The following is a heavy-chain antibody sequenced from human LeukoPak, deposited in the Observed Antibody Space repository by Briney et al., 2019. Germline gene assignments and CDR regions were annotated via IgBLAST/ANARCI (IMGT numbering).Heavy chain of an antibody. Sequence: GGSLRLSCAASGFTFSSYWMSWVRQAPGKGLEWVANIKQDGSEKYYVDSVKGRFTISRDNAKNSLYLQMNSLRAEDTAVYYCARATYSGSYSVCYWGQGTLVTVSS. V-gene: IGHV3-7*04. CDR3: ARATYSGSYSVCY. D-gene: IGHD1-26*01. CDR2: IKQDGSEK. CDR1: GFTFSSYW. J-gene: IGHJ4*02.